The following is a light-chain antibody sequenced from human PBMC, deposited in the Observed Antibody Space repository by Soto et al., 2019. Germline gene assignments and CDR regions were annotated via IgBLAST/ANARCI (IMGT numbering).Light chain of an antibody. J-gene: IGKJ1*01. CDR2: KAS. CDR3: QQYNSYSPWT. V-gene: IGKV1-5*03. Sequence: DIQMPQSPSTLSASVGDRVTITCRASQSISSGLAWYQQKPGKAPKLLIYKASSLESGVPSRFSGSGSGTEFTLTISSLQPDDVATYDCQQYNSYSPWTFGQGTKVEIK. CDR1: QSISSG.